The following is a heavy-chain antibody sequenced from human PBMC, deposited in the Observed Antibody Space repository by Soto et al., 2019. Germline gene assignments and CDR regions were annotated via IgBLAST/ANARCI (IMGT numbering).Heavy chain of an antibody. J-gene: IGHJ6*02. CDR3: ARAYCGGDCYSYYYYYGMDV. CDR2: IIPIFGTA. V-gene: IGHV1-69*06. CDR1: GGTFSSYA. D-gene: IGHD2-21*02. Sequence: QVQLVQSGAEVKKPGSSVKVSCKASGGTFSSYAISWVRQAPGQGLEWMGGIIPIFGTANYAQKFQGRVTITADKSTSTAYMELSSLRSEDTAVYYCARAYCGGDCYSYYYYYGMDVWGQGNTVTVSS.